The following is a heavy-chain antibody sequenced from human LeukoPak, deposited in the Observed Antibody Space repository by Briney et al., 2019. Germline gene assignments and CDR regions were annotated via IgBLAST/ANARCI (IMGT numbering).Heavy chain of an antibody. J-gene: IGHJ4*02. V-gene: IGHV3-43*01. CDR1: GLNFENYN. CDR2: ISWNGENI. CDR3: ATGATSTRFDY. Sequence: GGSLRLFCVASGLNFENYNMHWVRQPPGKGLEWVSLISWNGENIHYADSVKGRFTISRDNSKDSLFLQMNTLRTDDTALYYCATGATSTRFDYWGQGTLVTVSS. D-gene: IGHD5-24*01.